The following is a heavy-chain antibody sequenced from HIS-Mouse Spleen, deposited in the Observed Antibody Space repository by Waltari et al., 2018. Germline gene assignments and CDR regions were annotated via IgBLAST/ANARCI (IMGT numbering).Heavy chain of an antibody. V-gene: IGHV1-2*02. Sequence: QVQLVQSGAEVKKPGASVKVSCKASGYTFTGYYMHWVRQAPGQGLEWMGGINTNRGGTNYAQKFQGRVTMTRETSISTAYMELSRLRSDDTAVYYCARDLIGRDYYDSSGFPDYWGQGTLVTVSS. CDR1: GYTFTGYY. CDR2: INTNRGGT. J-gene: IGHJ4*02. D-gene: IGHD3-22*01. CDR3: ARDLIGRDYYDSSGFPDY.